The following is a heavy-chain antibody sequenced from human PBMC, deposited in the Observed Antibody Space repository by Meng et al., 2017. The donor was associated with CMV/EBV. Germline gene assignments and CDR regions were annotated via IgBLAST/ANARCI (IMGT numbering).Heavy chain of an antibody. CDR3: AKEGAAAGLTNYYYGMDV. Sequence: ASVKVSCKASGYTFTGHYMHWVRQAPGQGLEWMGWINPNSCGTNYAQKFQGRVTMTRDTSISTAYMELSRLRSDDTAVYYCAKEGAAAGLTNYYYGMDVWGQGTTVTVSS. CDR1: GYTFTGHY. CDR2: INPNSCGT. J-gene: IGHJ6*02. D-gene: IGHD6-13*01. V-gene: IGHV1-2*02.